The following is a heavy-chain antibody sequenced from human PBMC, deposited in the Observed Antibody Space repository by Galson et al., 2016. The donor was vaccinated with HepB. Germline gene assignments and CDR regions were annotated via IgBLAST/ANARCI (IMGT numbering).Heavy chain of an antibody. CDR1: GFTFVDFA. V-gene: IGHV3-49*03. D-gene: IGHD4-23*01. J-gene: IGHJ4*02. CDR2: IGGKAYGVTI. Sequence: SLRLSCAASGFTFVDFAMGWCRQAPGKGLEWIGYIGGKAYGVTIRYAASVKDRFTISRDDSKNIAYLQMDRLNAEDTAIYYCVADHGGFEALDFWGQGTPVTVSS. CDR3: VADHGGFEALDF.